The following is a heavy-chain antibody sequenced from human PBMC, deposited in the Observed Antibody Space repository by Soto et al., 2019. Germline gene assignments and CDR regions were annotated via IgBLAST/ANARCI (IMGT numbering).Heavy chain of an antibody. CDR2: INHSGST. CDR3: ARGIAAENWFDP. D-gene: IGHD6-13*01. V-gene: IGHV4-34*01. Sequence: QVQLQQWGAGLLKPSETLSLTCAVYGGSFSGYYWSWIRQPPGKGLEWIGEINHSGSTNYNPSFKSRVTISVDTSKNQFSLKLSSVTAADTAVYYCARGIAAENWFDPWGQGTLVTVSS. J-gene: IGHJ5*02. CDR1: GGSFSGYY.